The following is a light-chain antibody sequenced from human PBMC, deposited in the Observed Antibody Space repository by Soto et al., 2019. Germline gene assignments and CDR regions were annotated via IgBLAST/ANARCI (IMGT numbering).Light chain of an antibody. CDR1: TGADPHGHY. CDR2: DTT. CDR3: LLSYNGPYF. V-gene: IGLV7-46*01. Sequence: QAVVTQEPLLPVSPGGRLTLACGSGTGADPHGHYSYCVQQKPGQAPSTLNHDTTNRHSWTPARFSGSLLGGKAALTLSGAQPEDEAEYYCLLSYNGPYFFGTVTKVTVL. J-gene: IGLJ1*01.